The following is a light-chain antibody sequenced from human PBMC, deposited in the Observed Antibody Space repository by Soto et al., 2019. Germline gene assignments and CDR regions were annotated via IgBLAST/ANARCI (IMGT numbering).Light chain of an antibody. CDR1: QSVGNN. CDR3: QQYGDWPLT. V-gene: IGKV3-15*01. Sequence: ELVGTESPATLSVAPGERATLSCRASQSVGNNFAWYQQKPGQAPRLLIFATSTRATGVPARFSGSGSGTEFTLTISSLQSEDFAVYYCQQYGDWPLTFGGGAKVEIE. J-gene: IGKJ4*01. CDR2: ATS.